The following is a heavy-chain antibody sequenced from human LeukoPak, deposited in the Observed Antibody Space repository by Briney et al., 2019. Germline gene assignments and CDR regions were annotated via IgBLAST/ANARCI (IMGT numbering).Heavy chain of an antibody. CDR1: GYTFTGYY. D-gene: IGHD6-6*01. Sequence: VASVQVSCKASGYTFTGYYMHWVRQAPGQGLEWMGWINPNSGGTGYAQKFQGRVTMTRDTSISTAYMELSSLGSDDTAVYYCASLGMYRSSEHFDYWGQGTLVTVSS. CDR2: INPNSGGT. J-gene: IGHJ4*02. V-gene: IGHV1-2*02. CDR3: ASLGMYRSSEHFDY.